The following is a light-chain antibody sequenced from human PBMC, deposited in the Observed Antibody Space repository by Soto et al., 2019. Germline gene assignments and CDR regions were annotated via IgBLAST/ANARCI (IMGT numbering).Light chain of an antibody. J-gene: IGLJ2*01. V-gene: IGLV6-57*04. Sequence: NFMLTQPHSVSESPGKTVTISCTRSSGSIASNYVQWYQQRPGSAPTTEIYEDNQRPSGVPDRFSGSTDGSSNSASLTISGLQTEDEADYYCQSYDSNTVVFGGGTKVTVL. CDR2: EDN. CDR3: QSYDSNTVV. CDR1: SGSIASNY.